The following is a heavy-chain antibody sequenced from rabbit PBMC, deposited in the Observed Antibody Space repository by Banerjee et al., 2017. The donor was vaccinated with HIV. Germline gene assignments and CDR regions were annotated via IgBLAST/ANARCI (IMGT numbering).Heavy chain of an antibody. D-gene: IGHD1-1*01. J-gene: IGHJ4*01. CDR1: GFSFSSSYY. CDR2: IYAGSSGNT. CDR3: ARDVADDSGYGFNL. Sequence: QEQLEESGGDLVKPEGSLTLTCTASGFSFSSSYYMCWVRQAPGKGLEWIACIYAGSSGNTYYASWAKGRFTISKTSSNTVTLQLNSLTAADTATYFCARDVADDSGYGFNLWGPGTLVTVS. V-gene: IGHV1S45*01.